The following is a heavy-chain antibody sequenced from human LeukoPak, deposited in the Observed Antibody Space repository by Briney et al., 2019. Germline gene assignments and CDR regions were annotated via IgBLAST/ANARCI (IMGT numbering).Heavy chain of an antibody. Sequence: SSEKVSCKASGGTFTIYAISWVRQDPGRGREEMGRIIPIFGIANYAQKFQGRVTITADKSTSTAYMELSSLRSEDAAVYYCARVGDQTTVVTADWFDPWGQGTLVTVSS. V-gene: IGHV1-69*04. CDR3: ARVGDQTTVVTADWFDP. D-gene: IGHD4-23*01. CDR1: GGTFTIYA. J-gene: IGHJ5*02. CDR2: IIPIFGIA.